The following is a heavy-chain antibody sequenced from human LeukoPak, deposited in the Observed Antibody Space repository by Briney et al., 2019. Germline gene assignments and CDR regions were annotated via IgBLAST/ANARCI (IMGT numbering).Heavy chain of an antibody. CDR1: GFTFSSYA. V-gene: IGHV3-30-3*01. Sequence: PGGSLRLSCAASGFTFSSYAMHWVRQAPGKGLEWVAVISYDGSNKYYADSVKGRFTISRDNSKNTLYLQMNSLRAEDTAVYYCASWAPRRAEDFQHWGQGTLVTVSS. CDR3: ASWAPRRAEDFQH. D-gene: IGHD1-14*01. J-gene: IGHJ1*01. CDR2: ISYDGSNK.